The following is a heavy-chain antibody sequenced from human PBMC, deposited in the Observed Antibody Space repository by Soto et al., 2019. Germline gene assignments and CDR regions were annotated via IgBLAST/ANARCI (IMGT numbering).Heavy chain of an antibody. CDR3: ARHARVATIGGAFDI. CDR2: IYYSGST. CDR1: GGSMSRGSYY. D-gene: IGHD5-12*01. Sequence: ETRRVTHTGYGGSMSRGSYYWVWIRQPHGKGLEWMGSIYYSGSTYYNPSLKSRVTISVDTSKNQFSLKLSSVTAADTAVYYCARHARVATIGGAFDIWGQGTMVT. J-gene: IGHJ3*02. V-gene: IGHV4-39*01.